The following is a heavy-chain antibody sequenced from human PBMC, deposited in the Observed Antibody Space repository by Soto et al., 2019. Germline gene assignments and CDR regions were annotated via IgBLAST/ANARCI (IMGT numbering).Heavy chain of an antibody. CDR2: IYYSGST. V-gene: IGHV4-39*01. Sequence: PSETLSLTCTVSGGSISSSSYYWGWIRQPPGKGLEWIGSIYYSGSTYYNPSLKSRVTISVDTSKNQFSPKLSSVTAADTAVYYCARLLIVARYFDYWGQGTLVTVSS. CDR1: GGSISSSSYY. J-gene: IGHJ4*02. D-gene: IGHD3-16*02. CDR3: ARLLIVARYFDY.